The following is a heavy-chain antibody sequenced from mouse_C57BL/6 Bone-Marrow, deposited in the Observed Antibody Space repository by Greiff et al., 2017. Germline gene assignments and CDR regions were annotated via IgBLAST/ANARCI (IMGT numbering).Heavy chain of an antibody. J-gene: IGHJ4*01. Sequence: VQLQQPGAELVKPGASVKVSCKASGYTFTSYWMHWVKQRPGQGLEWIGRIHPSDSDTNYNQKFKGKATLTVDKSSSTAYMQLSSLTSEDSAVYYCATKIPYGVNAMDYWGQRTSGTVSS. CDR3: ATKIPYGVNAMDY. CDR1: GYTFTSYW. D-gene: IGHD1-1*02. V-gene: IGHV1-74*01. CDR2: IHPSDSDT.